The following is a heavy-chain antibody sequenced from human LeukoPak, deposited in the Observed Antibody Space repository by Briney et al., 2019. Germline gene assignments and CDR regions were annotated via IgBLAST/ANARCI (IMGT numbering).Heavy chain of an antibody. J-gene: IGHJ4*02. CDR1: GLTFTSYW. V-gene: IGHV3-7*01. Sequence: GGSLRLSCAASGLTFTSYWMNWVRDGPETGLEWVANIKEDGSEKYYVDSVKGRFTISRDNAKNSLYLQMNSLRAEDTAVYYCARGRYCSSTRCSFLDYWGPGTLVTVSS. CDR2: IKEDGSEK. CDR3: ARGRYCSSTRCSFLDY. D-gene: IGHD2-2*01.